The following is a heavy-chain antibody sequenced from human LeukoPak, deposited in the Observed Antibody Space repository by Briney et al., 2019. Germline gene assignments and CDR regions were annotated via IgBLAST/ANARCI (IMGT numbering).Heavy chain of an antibody. Sequence: PGGSLRLSCAASGCTISNYYMHWVRRAPGKGLVWVSRINNDGSPTNYAESVKGRFTISGDYAKNTLHLQMNSLRAEDTAVYYCVREVNSGSYYFDYWGRGTLVTVSS. D-gene: IGHD1-26*01. J-gene: IGHJ4*02. CDR2: INNDGSPT. CDR1: GCTISNYY. V-gene: IGHV3-74*01. CDR3: VREVNSGSYYFDY.